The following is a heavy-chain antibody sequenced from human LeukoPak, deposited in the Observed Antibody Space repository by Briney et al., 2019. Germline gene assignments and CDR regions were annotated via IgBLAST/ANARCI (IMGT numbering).Heavy chain of an antibody. V-gene: IGHV3-23*01. CDR2: ISGSGSHT. D-gene: IGHD3-10*01. CDR1: GFTFSSYA. Sequence: GGSLRLSCAASGFTFSSYAMSWVRQAPGKGLEWVSSISGSGSHTYYANSVKGRFTISRDNPKNTLYLQMNSLRAEDTAVYYCAKGSGASYYGSGGDSWGQGTLVTVSS. J-gene: IGHJ4*02. CDR3: AKGSGASYYGSGGDS.